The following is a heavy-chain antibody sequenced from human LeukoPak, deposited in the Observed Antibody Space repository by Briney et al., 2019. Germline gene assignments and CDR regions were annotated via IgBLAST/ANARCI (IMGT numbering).Heavy chain of an antibody. CDR2: ISGSGGST. D-gene: IGHD3-3*01. J-gene: IGHJ4*02. Sequence: GGSLRLSCAASGFTFSSYAMSWVRQAPGKGLEWVSAISGSGGSTYYADSVKGRFTISRDNSKNTLYLQMNSLRAEDTAVYYCAKVPYYDFWSGPDYWGRGTLVTVSS. CDR1: GFTFSSYA. CDR3: AKVPYYDFWSGPDY. V-gene: IGHV3-23*01.